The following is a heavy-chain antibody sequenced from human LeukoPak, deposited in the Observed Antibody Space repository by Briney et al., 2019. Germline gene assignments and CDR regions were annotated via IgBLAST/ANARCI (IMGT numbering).Heavy chain of an antibody. D-gene: IGHD6-19*01. CDR1: GGSISSYY. V-gene: IGHV4-59*01. J-gene: IGHJ1*01. CDR3: ARAEQWRALYFQR. CDR2: IYDSGST. Sequence: KPSETLSLTCTVSGGSISSYYWSWIRQPPGKGLEWIGYIYDSGSTNYNPSLKSRVTISVDTSKNQFSLKLSSVTAADTAVYYCARAEQWRALYFQRWGQRTLVTVSS.